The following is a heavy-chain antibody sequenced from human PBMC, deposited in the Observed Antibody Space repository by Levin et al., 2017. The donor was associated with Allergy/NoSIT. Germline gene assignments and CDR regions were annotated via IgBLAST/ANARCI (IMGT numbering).Heavy chain of an antibody. CDR2: ISGSGGST. Sequence: RSGGSLRLSCAASGFTFSSYAMSWVRQAPGKGLEWVSAISGSGGSTYYADSVKGRFTISRDNSKNTLYLQMNSLRAEDTAVYYCAKVPYLYYDFWSGRPNFDPWGQGTLVTVSS. CDR3: AKVPYLYYDFWSGRPNFDP. V-gene: IGHV3-23*01. CDR1: GFTFSSYA. J-gene: IGHJ5*02. D-gene: IGHD3-3*01.